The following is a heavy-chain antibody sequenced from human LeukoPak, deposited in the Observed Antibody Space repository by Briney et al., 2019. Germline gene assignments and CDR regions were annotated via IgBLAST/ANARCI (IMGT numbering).Heavy chain of an antibody. CDR2: LRFDGSTE. J-gene: IGHJ6*02. V-gene: IGHV3-30*02. D-gene: IGHD1-26*01. Sequence: GGSLRLSCAASGLPSNVYAMHWVRQAPGKGLEWVAVLRFDGSTEKYADSVKGRFTISRDNSKNTLYLQMNSLRAEDTAVYYCAKTLVGATGYYGMDVWGQGTTVTVSS. CDR1: GLPSNVYA. CDR3: AKTLVGATGYYGMDV.